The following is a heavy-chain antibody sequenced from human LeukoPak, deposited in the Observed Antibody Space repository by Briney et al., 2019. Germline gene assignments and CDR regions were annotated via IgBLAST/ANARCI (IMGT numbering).Heavy chain of an antibody. CDR1: GFTFSNEA. V-gene: IGHV3-23*01. D-gene: IGHD3-10*01. J-gene: IGHJ4*02. CDR2: ISPGGGTT. CDR3: AKDPYQTYREYGSARPDY. Sequence: GGSLRLSCAVSGFTFSNEAMGWVRQLRGGGLEWVPTISPGGGTTYYAGSVKGRFTISRDNSKNTLYLQMNSLRAEDTAVYYCAKDPYQTYREYGSARPDYWGQGTLVTVSS.